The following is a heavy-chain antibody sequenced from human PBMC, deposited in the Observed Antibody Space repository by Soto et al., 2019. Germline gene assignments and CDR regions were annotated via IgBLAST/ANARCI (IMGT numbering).Heavy chain of an antibody. J-gene: IGHJ4*02. Sequence: PSETLSLTCAVSGGSISSSNWWSWVRQPPGKGLEWIGEIYHSGSTNYNPSLKSRVIISVDTSKNQFSLKLSSVTAADTAVYYCARANYYDSSGYYFDYWGQGTLVTVSS. CDR2: IYHSGST. V-gene: IGHV4-4*02. D-gene: IGHD3-22*01. CDR1: GGSISSSNW. CDR3: ARANYYDSSGYYFDY.